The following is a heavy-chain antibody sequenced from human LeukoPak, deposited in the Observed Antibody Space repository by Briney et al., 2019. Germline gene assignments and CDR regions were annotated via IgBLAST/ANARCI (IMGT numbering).Heavy chain of an antibody. V-gene: IGHV4-59*01. J-gene: IGHJ5*02. CDR2: IYYSGST. D-gene: IGHD3-22*01. CDR3: ARGLYYYDSSGYLFDP. CDR1: GGSISIYY. Sequence: SETLSLTCTVSGGSISIYYWSWFRQPPGKGLEGFGYIYYSGSTNYNPSLKSRVTISVDTSKNQFSLKLSSVTAADTAVYYCARGLYYYDSSGYLFDPWGQGTLVTVSS.